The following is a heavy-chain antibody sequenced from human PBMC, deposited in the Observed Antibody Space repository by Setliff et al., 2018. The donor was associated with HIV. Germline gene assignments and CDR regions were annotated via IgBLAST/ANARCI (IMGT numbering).Heavy chain of an antibody. Sequence: GGSLRLSCAASGFTFNNNDMTWVRQAPGKGLEWVSGISGSGGSTYYGDSVKGRFTISRDNSKNTLYLQMNSLRAEDTVVYYCAKGNRITMVRGAGHYMDVWGKGTTVTVSS. J-gene: IGHJ6*03. CDR1: GFTFNNND. CDR3: AKGNRITMVRGAGHYMDV. D-gene: IGHD3-10*01. V-gene: IGHV3-23*01. CDR2: ISGSGGST.